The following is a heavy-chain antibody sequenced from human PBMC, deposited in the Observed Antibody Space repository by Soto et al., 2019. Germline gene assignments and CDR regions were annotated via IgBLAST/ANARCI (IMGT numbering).Heavy chain of an antibody. CDR2: FDPEDGET. CDR1: GYTLTELS. D-gene: IGHD2-8*01. Sequence: ASVKVSCKVSGYTLTELSMHWVRQAPGKGLEWMGGFDPEDGETIYAQKFQGRVTMTEDTSTDTAYMELSSLRPEDTAVYYCATALMVYAIRGPNWFDPWGQGTLVTSPQ. J-gene: IGHJ5*02. V-gene: IGHV1-24*01. CDR3: ATALMVYAIRGPNWFDP.